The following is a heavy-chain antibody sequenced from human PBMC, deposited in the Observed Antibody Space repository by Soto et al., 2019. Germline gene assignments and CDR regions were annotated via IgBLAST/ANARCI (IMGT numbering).Heavy chain of an antibody. J-gene: IGHJ6*02. Sequence: ASVKVSCKVSGYTLTELSMHWVRQAPGKGLEWMGGFDPEDGETIYAQKFQGRVTMTEDTSTDTAYMELSSLRSEDTAVYYCATMRPGKATLYYYYGMDVWGQGTTGTVSS. CDR1: GYTLTELS. D-gene: IGHD5-12*01. CDR2: FDPEDGET. V-gene: IGHV1-24*01. CDR3: ATMRPGKATLYYYYGMDV.